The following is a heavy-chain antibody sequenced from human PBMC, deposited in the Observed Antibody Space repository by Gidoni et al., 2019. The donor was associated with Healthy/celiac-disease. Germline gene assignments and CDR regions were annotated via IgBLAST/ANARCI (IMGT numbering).Heavy chain of an antibody. CDR1: GFTFSSYG. CDR2: IWYDGSNK. D-gene: IGHD3-22*01. CDR3: ARDQYYYDSSGYYPAY. Sequence: QVQLVESGGGVVQPGRSLRLSCAASGFTFSSYGMHWVRQAPGKGLEWVAVIWYDGSNKYYADSVKGRFTISRDNSKNTLYLQMNSLRAEDTAVYYCARDQYYYDSSGYYPAYWGQGTLVTVSS. J-gene: IGHJ4*02. V-gene: IGHV3-33*01.